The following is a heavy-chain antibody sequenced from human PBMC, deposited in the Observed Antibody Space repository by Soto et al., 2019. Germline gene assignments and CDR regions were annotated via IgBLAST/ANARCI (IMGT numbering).Heavy chain of an antibody. Sequence: QVQLVESGGGVVQPGRSLRLSCAASGFTFSTYGMHWVRQAPDKGLEWVAVISFDGSNKYYADSVKGRFTNSRDNSKNTLYLQVNSLRAEDTAVYYCAKDAVVVTTGYGMDVWGQGTTVTVSS. CDR2: ISFDGSNK. J-gene: IGHJ6*02. CDR1: GFTFSTYG. D-gene: IGHD3-22*01. CDR3: AKDAVVVTTGYGMDV. V-gene: IGHV3-30*18.